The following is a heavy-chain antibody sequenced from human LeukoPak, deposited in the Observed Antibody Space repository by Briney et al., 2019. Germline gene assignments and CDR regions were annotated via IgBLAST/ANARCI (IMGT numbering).Heavy chain of an antibody. CDR1: GFTFTTYG. Sequence: GGSLRLSCSASGFTFTTYGMNWVRQAPGKGLEWVSVISDSGGYTSYANSVKGRFTISRDNSKNTLYLQMNSLRAEDTAVYYCAELGITMIGGVWGKGTTVTISS. CDR3: AELGITMIGGV. CDR2: ISDSGGYT. V-gene: IGHV3-23*01. J-gene: IGHJ6*04. D-gene: IGHD3-10*02.